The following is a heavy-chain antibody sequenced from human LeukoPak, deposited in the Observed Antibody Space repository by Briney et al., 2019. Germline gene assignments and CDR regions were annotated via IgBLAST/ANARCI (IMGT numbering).Heavy chain of an antibody. J-gene: IGHJ4*02. D-gene: IGHD6-19*01. Sequence: KPSETLSLTCTVSGGSINSSNYYWGWIRQSPGKGLEWIGSIYYSGSTYYNPSLKSRVSISVDTSKDQFSLKLSSVTAADTAVYYCARHRDSSGWYDFDYWGQGTLVTVSS. CDR2: IYYSGST. CDR3: ARHRDSSGWYDFDY. CDR1: GGSINSSNYY. V-gene: IGHV4-39*01.